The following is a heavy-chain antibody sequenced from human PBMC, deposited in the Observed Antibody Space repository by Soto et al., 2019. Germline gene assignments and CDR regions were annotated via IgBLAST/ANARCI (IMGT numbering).Heavy chain of an antibody. CDR3: ARDGGLLWFGELSHYYYYGMDV. D-gene: IGHD3-10*01. Sequence: SQTLSLTCAISGDSVSSNSAAWNWIRQSPSRGLEWLGRTYYRSKWYNDYAVSVKSRITISPDTSKNQFSLQLNSVTPEDTAVYYCARDGGLLWFGELSHYYYYGMDVWGQGTTVTVSS. CDR2: TYYRSKWYN. CDR1: GDSVSSNSAA. V-gene: IGHV6-1*01. J-gene: IGHJ6*02.